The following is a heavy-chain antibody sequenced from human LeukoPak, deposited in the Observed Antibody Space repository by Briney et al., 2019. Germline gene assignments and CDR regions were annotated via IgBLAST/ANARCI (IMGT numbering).Heavy chain of an antibody. CDR3: VREPSQGAFDI. J-gene: IGHJ3*02. Sequence: PGGSLRLSCVASGFTFSSYSMNWVRQAPGEGLEWVSYISSLSGTIYYADSVKGRFTISRDNAKNSLYLQMNSLRAEDTAVYYCVREPSQGAFDIWGQGTMVTVSS. CDR1: GFTFSSYS. V-gene: IGHV3-48*01. CDR2: ISSLSGTI.